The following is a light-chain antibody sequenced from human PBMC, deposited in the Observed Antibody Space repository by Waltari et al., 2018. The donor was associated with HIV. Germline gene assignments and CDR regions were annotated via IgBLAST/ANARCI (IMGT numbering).Light chain of an antibody. J-gene: IGLJ2*01. V-gene: IGLV1-44*01. CDR1: SSNIGSNT. CDR2: SSN. CDR3: AAWDDSPNGLV. Sequence: SVLSQPPSASGTPGRRVTISCSGSSSNIGSNTVSWHQQPPGTAPKLLIYSSNQRPSGVPDRFSGTKSGTSASLAISGLQSEDEADYYCAAWDDSPNGLVFGGGTKLTVL.